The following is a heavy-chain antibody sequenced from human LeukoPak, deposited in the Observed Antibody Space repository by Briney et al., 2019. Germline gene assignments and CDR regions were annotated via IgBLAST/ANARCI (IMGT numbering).Heavy chain of an antibody. Sequence: ASVTVSCTASGYTFTSYAISWVRQAPGQGLEWMGGIIPIFGTANYAQKFQGRVTITADESTSTAYMELSSLRSEDTAVYYCARDFDPADYGDYTPYGMDVWGQGTTVTVSS. CDR3: ARDFDPADYGDYTPYGMDV. CDR1: GYTFTSYA. CDR2: IIPIFGTA. V-gene: IGHV1-69*13. J-gene: IGHJ6*02. D-gene: IGHD4-17*01.